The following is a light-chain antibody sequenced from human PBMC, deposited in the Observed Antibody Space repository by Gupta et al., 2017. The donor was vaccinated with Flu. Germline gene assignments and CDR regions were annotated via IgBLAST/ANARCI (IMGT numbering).Light chain of an antibody. CDR3: QQDDNLPIT. J-gene: IGKJ5*01. Sequence: PSSLSASVGDRVTITCQASQDISNYLNWYQQKPGKAPKLLIYDASNLETGVPSRFSGSGSGTDFTFTISSLQPEDVATYYCQQDDNLPITFGQGTHVEIK. CDR2: DAS. CDR1: QDISNY. V-gene: IGKV1-33*01.